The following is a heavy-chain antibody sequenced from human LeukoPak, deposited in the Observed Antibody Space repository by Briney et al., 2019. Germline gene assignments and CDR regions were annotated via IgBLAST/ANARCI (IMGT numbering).Heavy chain of an antibody. V-gene: IGHV4-39*01. D-gene: IGHD2-15*01. CDR2: IYYSGST. CDR1: GGSISSSSFY. CDR3: ARRWWKDAFDI. J-gene: IGHJ3*02. Sequence: SETLSLTCTVSGGSISSSSFYWGWIRQPPGKGLEWIGSIYYSGSTYYNPSLKSRVTISVDTSKNQFSLKLSSVTAADTAVYYCARRWWKDAFDIWGQGTMVTVSS.